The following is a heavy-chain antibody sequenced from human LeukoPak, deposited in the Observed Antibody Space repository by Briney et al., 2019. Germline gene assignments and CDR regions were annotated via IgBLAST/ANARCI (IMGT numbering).Heavy chain of an antibody. Sequence: GASVKVSCKASGYTFTSYEINWVRQATGQGLEWMGWVNPNSGNTGYAQKFQGRVTMTRDTSISTAYMELSSLRSEDTAVYDCARGPRSPRTDFDYWGQGTLVTVSS. CDR3: ARGPRSPRTDFDY. J-gene: IGHJ4*02. CDR1: GYTFTSYE. V-gene: IGHV1-8*01. CDR2: VNPNSGNT.